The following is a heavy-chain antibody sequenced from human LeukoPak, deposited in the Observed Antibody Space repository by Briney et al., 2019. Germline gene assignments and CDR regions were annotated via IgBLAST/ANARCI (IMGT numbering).Heavy chain of an antibody. J-gene: IGHJ4*02. CDR2: IYHSGST. D-gene: IGHD3-3*01. CDR1: GVSISSGGYY. V-gene: IGHV4-30-2*01. Sequence: SETLSLTCTVSGVSISSGGYYWSWIRQPPGKGLEWIGYIYHSGSTYYNPSLKSRVTISVDRSKNQFSLKLSSVTAADTAVYYCARDHHDFWSGKIDWGQGTLVTVSS. CDR3: ARDHHDFWSGKID.